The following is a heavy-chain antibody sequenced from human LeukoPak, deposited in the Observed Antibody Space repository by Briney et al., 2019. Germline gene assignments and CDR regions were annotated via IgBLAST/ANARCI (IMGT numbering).Heavy chain of an antibody. CDR3: ARGYSSSWYDS. V-gene: IGHV4-4*07. CDR2: IYTSGST. CDR1: GGSISTYY. J-gene: IGHJ5*01. Sequence: SETLSLTCTVSGGSISTYYWSWMRQPPGKGLEWIGRIYTSGSTNYNPSLKSRVTISVDNSKNQFSLELSSVTAADTAVYYCARGYSSSWYDSWGQGTLVTVSS. D-gene: IGHD6-13*01.